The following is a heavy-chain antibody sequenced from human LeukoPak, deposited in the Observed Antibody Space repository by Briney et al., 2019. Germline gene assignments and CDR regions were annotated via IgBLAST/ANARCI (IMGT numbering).Heavy chain of an antibody. D-gene: IGHD4-17*01. CDR3: ARLDYGDYVVDY. Sequence: SETLSLTCIVSGGSISSSIYYWAWVRQPPGKGLEWIGTVFYNGATQYSPSLRSRVTISIDTSTNQFSLKLTSVTAADTALYYCARLDYGDYVVDYWGQGTLVTVSS. CDR1: GGSISSSIYY. CDR2: VFYNGAT. J-gene: IGHJ4*02. V-gene: IGHV4-39*07.